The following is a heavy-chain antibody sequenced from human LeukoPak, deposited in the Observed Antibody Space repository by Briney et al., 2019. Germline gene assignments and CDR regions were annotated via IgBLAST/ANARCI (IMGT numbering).Heavy chain of an antibody. J-gene: IGHJ4*02. D-gene: IGHD3-22*01. Sequence: GRSLRLSCAAPGFTFSSYAMHWVRQAPGKGLEWVAVISYDGSNKYYADSVKGRFTISRDNSKNTLYLQMNSLRAEDTAVYYCARGDYYDSSPNYWGQGTLVTVSS. CDR3: ARGDYYDSSPNY. CDR2: ISYDGSNK. CDR1: GFTFSSYA. V-gene: IGHV3-30-3*01.